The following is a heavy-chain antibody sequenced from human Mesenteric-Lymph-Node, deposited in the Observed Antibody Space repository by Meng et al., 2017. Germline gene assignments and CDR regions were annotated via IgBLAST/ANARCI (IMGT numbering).Heavy chain of an antibody. CDR1: GFTFSSYG. V-gene: IGHV3-33*01. CDR2: IWYDGSNK. Sequence: GESLKISCAASGFTFSSYGMHWVRQAPGKGLEWVAVIWYDGSNKYYADSVKGRFTISRDNSKNTLYLQMNSLRAEDTAVYYCARDFMATVTTDYWGQGTLVTVSS. D-gene: IGHD4-17*01. CDR3: ARDFMATVTTDY. J-gene: IGHJ4*02.